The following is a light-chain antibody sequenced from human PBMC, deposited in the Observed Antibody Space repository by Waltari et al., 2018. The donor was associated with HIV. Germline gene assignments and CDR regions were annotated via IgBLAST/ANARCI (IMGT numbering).Light chain of an antibody. CDR1: SSNTGSNT. J-gene: IGLJ2*01. V-gene: IGLV1-44*01. Sequence: QSVLTQPPSTCGSPGQGATISRSGSSSNTGSNTVSWFQQLPGKAPKVLLYGKNQRPSGVPDRFSGSKSGTSASLAIGGLQSEDEADYYCASWDDSLNGPVFGGGTTLTVL. CDR2: GKN. CDR3: ASWDDSLNGPV.